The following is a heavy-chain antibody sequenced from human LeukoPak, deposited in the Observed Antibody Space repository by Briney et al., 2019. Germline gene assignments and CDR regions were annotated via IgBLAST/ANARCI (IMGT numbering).Heavy chain of an antibody. Sequence: GGSLRLSCAASGFTFDDYAMHWVRQAPGKGLEWVSGISWNSGSIGYADSVRGRFTISRDNAKNFLSLQMNSLRAGDMALYYCAKDTGRGYANDAFDIWGQGTMVTVSS. CDR1: GFTFDDYA. V-gene: IGHV3-9*03. J-gene: IGHJ3*02. D-gene: IGHD2-8*01. CDR2: ISWNSGSI. CDR3: AKDTGRGYANDAFDI.